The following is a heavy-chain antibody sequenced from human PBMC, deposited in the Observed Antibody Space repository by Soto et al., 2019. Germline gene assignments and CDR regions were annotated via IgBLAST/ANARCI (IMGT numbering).Heavy chain of an antibody. V-gene: IGHV1-2*02. J-gene: IGHJ6*02. CDR1: GYTFTGYY. CDR3: STGFFNSWSWGYSYYYGMDV. D-gene: IGHD6-13*01. Sequence: ASVKVSCKASGYTFTGYYMHWVRQAPGQGLEWMGWINPNSGGTNYAQKFQGRVTMTRDTSISTAYMELSRLRSDDTAVYYCSTGFFNSWSWGYSYYYGMDVWGQGTKVTVSS. CDR2: INPNSGGT.